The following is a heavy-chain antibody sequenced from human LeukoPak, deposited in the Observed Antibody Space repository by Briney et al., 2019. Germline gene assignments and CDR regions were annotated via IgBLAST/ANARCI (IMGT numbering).Heavy chain of an antibody. CDR3: ARTYSSNWYYFDY. Sequence: GESLKISCKGSGYSFTSYWIGWVRQMPGKGLEWMGMIHPGDSDTRYSPSFQGQVTISADKSISTAYLQWSSLKASDTAMYYCARTYSSNWYYFDYWGQGTLVTVSS. J-gene: IGHJ4*02. V-gene: IGHV5-51*01. CDR1: GYSFTSYW. D-gene: IGHD6-13*01. CDR2: IHPGDSDT.